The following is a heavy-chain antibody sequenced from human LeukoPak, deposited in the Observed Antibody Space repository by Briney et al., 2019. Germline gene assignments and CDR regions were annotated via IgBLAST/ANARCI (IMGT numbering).Heavy chain of an antibody. CDR2: INHSGST. CDR1: GGSFSGYY. Sequence: KRSETLSLTCAVYGGSFSGYYWSWIRQPPGKGLEWIGEINHSGSTNYNPSLKSRVTISVDTSKNQFSLKLSSVTAADTAVYYCARETSQKGAHYMDVWGKGTTVTISS. D-gene: IGHD3-16*01. V-gene: IGHV4-34*01. J-gene: IGHJ6*03. CDR3: ARETSQKGAHYMDV.